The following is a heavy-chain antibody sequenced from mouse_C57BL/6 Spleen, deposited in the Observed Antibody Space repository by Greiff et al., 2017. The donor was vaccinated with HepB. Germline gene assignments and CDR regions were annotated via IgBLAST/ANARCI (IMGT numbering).Heavy chain of an antibody. Sequence: QVQLQQPGAELVMPGASVKLSCKASGYTFHSYWMHWVKQRPGQGLEWIGEIDPSDSYTNYNQKFKGKSTLTVDKSSSTAYMQLSSLTSEDSAVYYCAREATGEATRYYFDDWGQGTTLTVSS. V-gene: IGHV1-69*01. CDR2: IDPSDSYT. D-gene: IGHD1-1*01. CDR3: AREATGEATRYYFDD. CDR1: GYTFHSYW. J-gene: IGHJ2*01.